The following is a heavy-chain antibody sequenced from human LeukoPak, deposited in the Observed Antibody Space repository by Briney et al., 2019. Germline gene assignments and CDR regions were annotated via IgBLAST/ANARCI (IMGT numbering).Heavy chain of an antibody. V-gene: IGHV4-39*01. D-gene: IGHD6-13*01. CDR2: IYYSGST. J-gene: IGHJ4*02. Sequence: SQTLSLTCTVSNGSITSSTYYWGWIRQPPGKGLEWIGSIYYSGSTYYNPSLKSRVTISVDTSKNQFSLKLSSVTAADTAMYYCASQEAAGYFDYWGQGTLVIVSS. CDR1: NGSITSSTYY. CDR3: ASQEAAGYFDY.